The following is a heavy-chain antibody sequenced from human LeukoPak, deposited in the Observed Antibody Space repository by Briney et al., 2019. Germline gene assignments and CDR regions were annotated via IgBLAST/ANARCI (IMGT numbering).Heavy chain of an antibody. D-gene: IGHD2-15*01. CDR1: GGSTSNSF. J-gene: IGHJ4*02. Sequence: SETLSLTCTVSGGSTSNSFWSWIRQPAGKGLEWIGRIYTDGSTNSNPSLRSRLTMSLDTSKNQFSLKLTSVTAADTAVYFCARAPSGCGGTCAFDYWSQGTLVTVSS. CDR2: IYTDGST. V-gene: IGHV4-4*07. CDR3: ARAPSGCGGTCAFDY.